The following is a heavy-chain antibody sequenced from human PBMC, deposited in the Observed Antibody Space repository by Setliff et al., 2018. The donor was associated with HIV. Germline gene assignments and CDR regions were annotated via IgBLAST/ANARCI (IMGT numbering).Heavy chain of an antibody. CDR3: ARLSCTDGNCFPYNWFDP. CDR2: VNPNSGGT. CDR1: GYTFTDYY. J-gene: IGHJ5*02. Sequence: ASVKVSCKASGYTFTDYYIHWVRQAPGQGLQWMGWVNPNSGGTNSAQEFQGRVTMTRDTSISTAYMELTWLKPDDTAVYYCARLSCTDGNCFPYNWFDPWGQGTLVTVSS. D-gene: IGHD2-15*01. V-gene: IGHV1-2*02.